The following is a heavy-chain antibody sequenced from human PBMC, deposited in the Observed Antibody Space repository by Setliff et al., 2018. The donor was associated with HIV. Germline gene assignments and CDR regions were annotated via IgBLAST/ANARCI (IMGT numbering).Heavy chain of an antibody. CDR3: AREFPGGTKGFDY. V-gene: IGHV4-59*11. Sequence: SETLSLTCTVSGGSISSHYWSWIRQPPGKGLEWVGLIYYTGIPTYNPSLSSRVTISVDTSKNQFSLKLTSVTAADTAVYYCAREFPGGTKGFDYWGQGTLVTVSS. CDR2: IYYTGIP. J-gene: IGHJ4*02. CDR1: GGSISSHY. D-gene: IGHD1-1*01.